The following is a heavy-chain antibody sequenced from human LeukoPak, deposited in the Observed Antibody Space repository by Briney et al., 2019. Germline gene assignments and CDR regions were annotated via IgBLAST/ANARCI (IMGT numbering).Heavy chain of an antibody. CDR2: IYYSGSS. D-gene: IGHD5-24*01. J-gene: IGHJ4*02. CDR1: GGSINNGGYY. CDR3: ARNRDGYNSFDY. V-gene: IGHV4-31*03. Sequence: PSETLSLTCTVSGGSINNGGYYWSWIRQHPGKGLEWIGYIYYSGSSYCNPSLRSRVTISVDTSKNHFSLKLNSVTAADTAVYYCARNRDGYNSFDYWGQGTLVTVSS.